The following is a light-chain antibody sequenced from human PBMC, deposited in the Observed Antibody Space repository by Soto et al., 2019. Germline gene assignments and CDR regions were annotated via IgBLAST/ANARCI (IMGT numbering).Light chain of an antibody. Sequence: DIQMTQSPSSVSASVGDRVTITCRASQSISSWLAWYQQKPGTVPKLLIYAASSLQVGVPSRFSGSGTGTEFTLTITSLQPEDFRTYYCQQGDSFPITFGQGTRLEIK. CDR2: AAS. CDR1: QSISSW. V-gene: IGKV1-12*01. J-gene: IGKJ5*01. CDR3: QQGDSFPIT.